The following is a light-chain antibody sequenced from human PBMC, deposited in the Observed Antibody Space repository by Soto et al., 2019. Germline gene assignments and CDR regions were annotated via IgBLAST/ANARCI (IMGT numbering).Light chain of an antibody. CDR2: DAS. V-gene: IGKV1-5*01. Sequence: DIQMTQSPSTLSAFVGDRVTITCRASQSISRWLAWYQQKPGKAPKLLIYDASTLESGGPSRFSGSGSGAEFTLTISSLQPDDFGSYYCQQYGSSPSFTFGPGTKVDIK. CDR3: QQYGSSPSFT. CDR1: QSISRW. J-gene: IGKJ3*01.